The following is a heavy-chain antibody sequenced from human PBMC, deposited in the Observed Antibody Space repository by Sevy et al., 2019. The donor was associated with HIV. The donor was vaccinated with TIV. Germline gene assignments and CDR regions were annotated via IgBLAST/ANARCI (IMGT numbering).Heavy chain of an antibody. D-gene: IGHD6-13*01. CDR1: GGSISSEDYY. Sequence: SETLSLTCTVSGGSISSEDYYWGWIRQPPGKGLDWIGSIYYSGSTYYNPSLKSRVTLSVDTSKNQFSLKLRSVTAADTAMYYCAREGPRIAQFDSWGQGTLVTVSS. CDR2: IYYSGST. V-gene: IGHV4-39*02. CDR3: AREGPRIAQFDS. J-gene: IGHJ4*02.